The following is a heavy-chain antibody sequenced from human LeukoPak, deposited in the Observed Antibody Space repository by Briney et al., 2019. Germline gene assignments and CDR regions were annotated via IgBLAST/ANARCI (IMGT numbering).Heavy chain of an antibody. CDR1: GFDFSIYT. D-gene: IGHD1-26*01. CDR2: ISGSGNGGSR. Sequence: GGSLRLSCSASGFDFSIYTMYWVRQAPGKGPEYVSTISGSGNGGSRYYADSAKGRFTISRDDSKSIVYLQMNNLRSEDTAVYYCVKDFGRIRGTPDSWGQGTLVTVSS. J-gene: IGHJ4*02. CDR3: VKDFGRIRGTPDS. V-gene: IGHV3-64D*06.